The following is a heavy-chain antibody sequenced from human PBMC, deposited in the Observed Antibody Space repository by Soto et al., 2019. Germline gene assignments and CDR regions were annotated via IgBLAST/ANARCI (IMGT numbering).Heavy chain of an antibody. J-gene: IGHJ4*02. V-gene: IGHV1-69*01. D-gene: IGHD6-19*01. CDR2: IIPIFGTA. CDR3: AREKIGSGWSTPGW. CDR1: GGTFSRHA. Sequence: QVQLVQSGAEVRKPGSSVKVSCKASGGTFSRHAISWVRQAPGQGLEWMGGIIPIFGTANHAQKFQGRVTIIADESTSTAYMELSSLRSDDTAVYYCAREKIGSGWSTPGWWGQGTLVTVSS.